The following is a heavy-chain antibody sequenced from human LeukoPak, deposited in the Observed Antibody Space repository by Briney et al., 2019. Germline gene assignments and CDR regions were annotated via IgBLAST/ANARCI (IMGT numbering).Heavy chain of an antibody. CDR3: AISSGWYLGNFDY. Sequence: GGSLRLSCAASGFTVSSNYMSWVRQAPGKGLEWASVIYSGGSTYYADSVKGRFTISRGNSKNTLYLQMNSLRAVDTAVYYCAISSGWYLGNFDYWGQGTLVTVSS. V-gene: IGHV3-53*01. CDR1: GFTVSSNY. CDR2: IYSGGST. J-gene: IGHJ4*02. D-gene: IGHD6-19*01.